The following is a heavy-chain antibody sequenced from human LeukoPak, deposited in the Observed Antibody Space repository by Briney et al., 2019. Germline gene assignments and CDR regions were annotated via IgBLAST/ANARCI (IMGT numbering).Heavy chain of an antibody. CDR1: RGSVTSYY. Sequence: SETLSLTCTVSRGSVTSYYRSWIRQPPGKGLEWIGDVYFSGDTKYNPSLQSRVTISLDTSQNQFSLRLRSVTAADTAVYYCARDPSHHSGTFDIWGQGTMVTVSS. CDR2: VYFSGDT. J-gene: IGHJ3*02. V-gene: IGHV4-59*02. D-gene: IGHD2-15*01. CDR3: ARDPSHHSGTFDI.